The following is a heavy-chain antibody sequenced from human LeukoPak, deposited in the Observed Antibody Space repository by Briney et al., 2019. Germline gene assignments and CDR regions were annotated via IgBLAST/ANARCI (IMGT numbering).Heavy chain of an antibody. V-gene: IGHV1-18*01. CDR3: ARVGYCSGGSCYSFDY. CDR1: GYTFTSYG. CDR2: ISAYNGNT. Sequence: ASVKVSCKASGYTFTSYGISWVRQAPGQGLEWMGWISAYNGNTNYAQKLQGRVTMTTDTSTSTAYMELRSLGSDDTAVYYYARVGYCSGGSCYSFDYWGQGTLVTVSS. D-gene: IGHD2-15*01. J-gene: IGHJ4*02.